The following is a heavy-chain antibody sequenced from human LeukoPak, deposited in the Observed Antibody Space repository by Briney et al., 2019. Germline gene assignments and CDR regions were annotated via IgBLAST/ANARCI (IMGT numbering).Heavy chain of an antibody. V-gene: IGHV3-23*01. D-gene: IGHD3-3*01. J-gene: IGHJ5*02. Sequence: GGSLRLSCAASGFTFSSYAMSWVRQAPGKGLEWVSAISGSGGSTYYADSVKGRFTISRDNSKNTLYLQMNCLRAEDTAVYYCATRQPLWSGSSFDPWGQGTLVTVSS. CDR1: GFTFSSYA. CDR2: ISGSGGST. CDR3: ATRQPLWSGSSFDP.